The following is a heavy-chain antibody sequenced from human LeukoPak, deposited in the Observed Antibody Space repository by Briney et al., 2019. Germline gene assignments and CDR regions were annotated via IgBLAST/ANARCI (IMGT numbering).Heavy chain of an antibody. CDR1: GGSISSGDYY. V-gene: IGHV4-30-4*02. D-gene: IGHD3-22*01. Sequence: PSDTLSLTCTASGGSISSGDYYWSWIRQPPGKGLEWIGYTYYSGSTYYNPSLKSRATISVDTSKNQFSLKLTSVTAADTAVYYCARPYYYDSRIDPWGQGTLVTVSS. CDR3: ARPYYYDSRIDP. J-gene: IGHJ5*02. CDR2: TYYSGST.